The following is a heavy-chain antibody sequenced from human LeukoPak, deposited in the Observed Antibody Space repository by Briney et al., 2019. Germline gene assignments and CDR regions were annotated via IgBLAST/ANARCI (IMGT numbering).Heavy chain of an antibody. Sequence: ASVNVSCKASGYTFTRYYMHWVRQAPGQGLEWMGIINPSGGRTSYAQKFQGRVTMTRDTSTSTVYMELSSLRSEDTAVYYCARDHDIEVGPAVDDYYYYYMDVWGKGTTVTVSS. CDR3: ARDHDIEVGPAVDDYYYYYMDV. CDR2: INPSGGRT. J-gene: IGHJ6*03. CDR1: GYTFTRYY. D-gene: IGHD2-2*01. V-gene: IGHV1-46*01.